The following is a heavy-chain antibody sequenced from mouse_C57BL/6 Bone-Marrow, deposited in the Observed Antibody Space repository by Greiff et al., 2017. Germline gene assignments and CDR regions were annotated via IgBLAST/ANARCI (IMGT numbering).Heavy chain of an antibody. CDR1: GYTFTSYG. J-gene: IGHJ2*01. CDR2: IYPRSGNT. V-gene: IGHV1-81*01. Sequence: VQLKGSGAELARPGASVKLSCQASGYTFTSYGISWVKQRTGQGLEWIGEIYPRSGNTYYNEKFKGKATLTADKSSSTAYMELRSLTAEDSAVYFCARPRYGFNFDYWGQGTTLTVSS. D-gene: IGHD2-2*01. CDR3: ARPRYGFNFDY.